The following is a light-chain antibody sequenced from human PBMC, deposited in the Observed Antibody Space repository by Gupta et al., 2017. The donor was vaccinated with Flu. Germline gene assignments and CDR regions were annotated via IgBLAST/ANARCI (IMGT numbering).Light chain of an antibody. J-gene: IGLJ1*01. CDR3: GSYAAGRYV. CDR2: EVS. Sequence: RDPGKAPKLMIYEVSRRPSGVPDRFSASKSGSTASLTVSRLQAEDEAASYCGSYAAGRYVFGTGDQGHSP. V-gene: IGLV2-8*01.